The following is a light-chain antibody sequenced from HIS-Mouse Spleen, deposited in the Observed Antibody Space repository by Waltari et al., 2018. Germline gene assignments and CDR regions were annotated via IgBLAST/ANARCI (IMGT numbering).Light chain of an antibody. CDR1: SRDVGSYNL. CDR3: CSYAGSSTV. CDR2: EGS. J-gene: IGLJ2*01. V-gene: IGLV2-23*01. Sequence: QSALPQPASVSGSPGQSITISCPGTSRDVGSYNLVPWYQQHPGKAPKRMIYEGSKRPSGVSNRFSGSKSGNTASLTISGLQAEDEADYYCCSYAGSSTVFGGGTKLTVL.